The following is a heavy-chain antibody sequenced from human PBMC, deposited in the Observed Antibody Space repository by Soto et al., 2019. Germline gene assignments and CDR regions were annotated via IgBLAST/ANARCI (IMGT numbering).Heavy chain of an antibody. CDR2: IIPIVDIA. D-gene: IGHD5-12*01. V-gene: IGHV1-69*02. J-gene: IGHJ6*02. CDR1: GGTFGSYT. Sequence: QVQLVQSGAEVKSPGSSVKVSCKASGGTFGSYTFAWVRQAPGQGLEWMGRIIPIVDIANYAQKFQGRVTITADKSTTTAYMELSTLRSEDTVVYYCARQVATIISAMDVWGQGTTVTVSS. CDR3: ARQVATIISAMDV.